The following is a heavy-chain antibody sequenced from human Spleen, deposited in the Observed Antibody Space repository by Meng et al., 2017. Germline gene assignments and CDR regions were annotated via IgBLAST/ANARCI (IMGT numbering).Heavy chain of an antibody. CDR1: GGSFSGYY. V-gene: IGHV4-34*01. D-gene: IGHD2-8*02. Sequence: QVQQQQWGAGLLKPSETLSLTCDVYGGSFSGYYWSWIRQPPGKGLEWIGEINHSGSTNYNPSLKSRVTISVDTSKNQFSLNLMSVTAADTAVYYCASNGWYCLDYWGQGTLVTVSS. CDR2: INHSGST. J-gene: IGHJ4*02. CDR3: ASNGWYCLDY.